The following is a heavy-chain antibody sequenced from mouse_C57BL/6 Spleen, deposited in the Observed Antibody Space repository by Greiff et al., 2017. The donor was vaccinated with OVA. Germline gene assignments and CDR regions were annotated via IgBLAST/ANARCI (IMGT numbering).Heavy chain of an antibody. CDR3: AREGAPLYYFDY. CDR2: ISYDGSN. V-gene: IGHV3-6*01. D-gene: IGHD3-1*01. J-gene: IGHJ2*01. CDR1: GYSITSGYY. Sequence: DVQLQESGPGLVKPSQSLSLTCSVTGYSITSGYYWNWIRQFPGNKLEWMGYISYDGSNNYNPSLKNRISITRDTSKNQFFLKLNSVTTEDTATYYCAREGAPLYYFDYWGQGTTLTVSS.